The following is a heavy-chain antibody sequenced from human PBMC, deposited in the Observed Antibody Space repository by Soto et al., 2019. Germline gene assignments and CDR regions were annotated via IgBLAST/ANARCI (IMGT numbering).Heavy chain of an antibody. Sequence: PGGSLRLSCAASRLLFSSYAMSWVRQAPGKGLEWVSAISSSGASTYSADSVKGRFTISRDNSKNTLYLQMNSLRAEDTAVYYCAKGPTIFGVVISYSFYYGLDIWGQGTTVTVSS. CDR3: AKGPTIFGVVISYSFYYGLDI. CDR1: RLLFSSYA. V-gene: IGHV3-23*01. D-gene: IGHD3-3*01. CDR2: ISSSGAST. J-gene: IGHJ6*02.